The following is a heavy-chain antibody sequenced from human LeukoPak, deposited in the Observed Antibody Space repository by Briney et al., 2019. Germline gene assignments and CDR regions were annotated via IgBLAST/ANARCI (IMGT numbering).Heavy chain of an antibody. J-gene: IGHJ6*02. Sequence: SETLSLTCAVYGGSFSGYYWSWIRQPPGKGLEWIGEINHSGSTNYNPSLKSRVTISVDTSKNQFSLKLSSVTAADTAVYYCARVATVTSYYYGMDVWGQGTTVTVSS. CDR3: ARVATVTSYYYGMDV. V-gene: IGHV4-34*01. CDR2: INHSGST. CDR1: GGSFSGYY. D-gene: IGHD4-17*01.